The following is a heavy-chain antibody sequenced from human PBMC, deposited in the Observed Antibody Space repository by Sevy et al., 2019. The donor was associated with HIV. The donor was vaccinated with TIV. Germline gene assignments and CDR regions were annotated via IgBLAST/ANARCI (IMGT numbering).Heavy chain of an antibody. D-gene: IGHD1-1*01. V-gene: IGHV3-7*01. CDR2: IKQDGSVK. Sequence: GGSLRLSCAASGFTFSSFWMHWVRQAPGKGLEWVANIKQDGSVKYYVHSVKGRFTISRDNAKNSLYLQMNSLRAEDTAVYYCAREIGGGNSFWGQGTLVIVSS. CDR3: AREIGGGNSF. J-gene: IGHJ4*02. CDR1: GFTFSSFW.